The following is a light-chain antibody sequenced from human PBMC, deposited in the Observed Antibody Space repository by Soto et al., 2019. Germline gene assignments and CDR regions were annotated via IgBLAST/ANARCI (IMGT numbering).Light chain of an antibody. J-gene: IGLJ1*01. V-gene: IGLV2-14*01. Sequence: QSVLTQPASVSGPPGQSITISSTGTSSDVGAYNYVSWYQHHPGKAPRLVIYDVTNRPSGISDRFSGSKSGNTASLTISGLLAEDEADYYCASYTTISTYVFGTGTRSPS. CDR3: ASYTTISTYV. CDR1: SSDVGAYNY. CDR2: DVT.